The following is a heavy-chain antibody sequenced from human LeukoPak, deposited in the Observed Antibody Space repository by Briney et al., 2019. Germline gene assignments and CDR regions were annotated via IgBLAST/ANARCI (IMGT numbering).Heavy chain of an antibody. D-gene: IGHD5-12*01. CDR2: ISSSSSTI. V-gene: IGHV3-48*04. CDR1: GFTFSSYS. J-gene: IGHJ3*02. Sequence: GGSLRLSCAASGFTFSSYSMNWVRQAPGKGLEWVSYISSSSSTIYYADSVKGRFTISRDNAKNSLYLQMNSPRAEDTAVYYCAISGYEGKAFDIWGQGTMVTVSS. CDR3: AISGYEGKAFDI.